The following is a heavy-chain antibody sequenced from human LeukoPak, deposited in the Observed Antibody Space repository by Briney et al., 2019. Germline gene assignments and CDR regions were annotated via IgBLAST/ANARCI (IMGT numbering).Heavy chain of an antibody. J-gene: IGHJ4*02. CDR3: TPEANYYDSSGYYY. Sequence: GGSLRLSCAASGFTFSNAWMSWFRQAPGKGLEWVGRIKSKTDGGTTDYAAPVKGRFTISRDDSKNTLYLQMNSLKTEDTAVYYCTPEANYYDSSGYYYWGQGTLVTVSS. V-gene: IGHV3-15*01. CDR1: GFTFSNAW. CDR2: IKSKTDGGTT. D-gene: IGHD3-22*01.